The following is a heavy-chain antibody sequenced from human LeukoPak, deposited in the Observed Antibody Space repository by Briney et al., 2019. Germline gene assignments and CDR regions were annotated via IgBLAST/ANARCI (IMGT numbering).Heavy chain of an antibody. CDR2: ISGSGGST. CDR3: AKDRIAARPNWFDP. CDR1: GFTFSSYA. D-gene: IGHD6-6*01. V-gene: IGHV3-23*01. J-gene: IGHJ5*02. Sequence: GGSLRLSCAASGFTFSSYAMSWVRKAPGKGLKWVSAISGSGGSTYYADSVKGRFTISRDNSKNTLYLQMNSLRAEDTSVYYCAKDRIAARPNWFDPWGQGTLVTVSS.